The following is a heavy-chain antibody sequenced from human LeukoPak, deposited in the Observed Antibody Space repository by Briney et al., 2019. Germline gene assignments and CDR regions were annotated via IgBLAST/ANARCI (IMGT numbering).Heavy chain of an antibody. CDR3: ARPKNVLLWFGERAHNWFDP. CDR2: IIPILGIA. V-gene: IGHV1-69*04. D-gene: IGHD3-10*01. Sequence: SVKVSCKASGGTFSSYAISWVRQAPGQGLEWMGRIIPILGIANYAQKFQGRVTMTRNTSISTAYMELSSLRSEDTAVYYCARPKNVLLWFGERAHNWFDPWGQGTLVTVSS. J-gene: IGHJ5*02. CDR1: GGTFSSYA.